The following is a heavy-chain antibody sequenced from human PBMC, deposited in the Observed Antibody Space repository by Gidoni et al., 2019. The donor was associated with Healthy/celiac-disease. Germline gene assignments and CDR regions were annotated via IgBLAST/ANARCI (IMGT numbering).Heavy chain of an antibody. Sequence: EVQLVESGGGLVQPGGSLRLSCAASGFTFSSYAMHWVRQAPGKGLEYVSAISSNGGSTYYANSVKGRFSISRDNSKNTLYLQMGSLRAEDMAVYYCARSSTHKDAFDIWGQGTMVTVS. D-gene: IGHD4-4*01. V-gene: IGHV3-64*01. CDR1: GFTFSSYA. J-gene: IGHJ3*02. CDR2: ISSNGGST. CDR3: ARSSTHKDAFDI.